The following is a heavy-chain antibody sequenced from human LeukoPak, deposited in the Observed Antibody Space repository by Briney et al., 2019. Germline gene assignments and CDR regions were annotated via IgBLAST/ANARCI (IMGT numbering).Heavy chain of an antibody. CDR1: GGSINSSSYY. V-gene: IGHV4-39*01. D-gene: IGHD6-19*01. J-gene: IGHJ4*02. CDR3: ARLGIAVTLFDY. CDR2: IYYSGST. Sequence: SETLSLTCTVSGGSINSSSYYWGWIRQPPGKGLEWIGSIYYSGSTYYNPSLKSRVTISVDTSKNQFSLKLSSVTAADTAVYYCARLGIAVTLFDYWGQGTLVTVSS.